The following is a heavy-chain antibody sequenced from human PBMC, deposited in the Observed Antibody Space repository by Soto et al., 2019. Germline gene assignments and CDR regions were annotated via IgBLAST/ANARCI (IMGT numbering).Heavy chain of an antibody. V-gene: IGHV4-31*03. J-gene: IGHJ4*02. CDR1: GGSISSGGYY. CDR2: IYYSGST. CDR3: ARAPYYYDSSGYRDTFDY. D-gene: IGHD3-22*01. Sequence: QVQLQESGPGLVKPSQTLSLTCTVSGGSISSGGYYWSWIRQHPGKGLEWIGYIYYSGSTYYNPSLQSRVTISVDTSKNQFSLKLSSVTAADTAVYYCARAPYYYDSSGYRDTFDYWGQGTLVTVSS.